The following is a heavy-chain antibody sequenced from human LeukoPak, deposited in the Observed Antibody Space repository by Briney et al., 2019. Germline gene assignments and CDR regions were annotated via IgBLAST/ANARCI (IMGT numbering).Heavy chain of an antibody. CDR2: IWYDGSNK. V-gene: IGHV3-33*01. CDR3: ARVDYSYGYFDY. J-gene: IGHJ4*02. D-gene: IGHD5-18*01. CDR1: GFTFSSYG. Sequence: PGRSLRFSCAASGFTFSSYGMHWVRQAPGKGLEWVAVIWYDGSNKYYADSVKGRFTISRDNSKNTLYLQMNSLRAEDTAVYYCARVDYSYGYFDYWGQGTLVTVSS.